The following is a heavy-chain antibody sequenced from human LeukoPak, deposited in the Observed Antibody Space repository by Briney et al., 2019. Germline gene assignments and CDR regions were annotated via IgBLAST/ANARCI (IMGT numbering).Heavy chain of an antibody. Sequence: GASVKVSCKASGYTFTSYGISWVRRAPGQGLEWMGWISAYNGNTNYAQKLQGRVTMTTDTHTSTAYMELRSLRSDDTAGYYCTRGREEILTGYYSYFDYWGQGTRVSVSS. CDR2: ISAYNGNT. D-gene: IGHD3-9*01. CDR1: GYTFTSYG. CDR3: TRGREEILTGYYSYFDY. V-gene: IGHV1-18*01. J-gene: IGHJ4*02.